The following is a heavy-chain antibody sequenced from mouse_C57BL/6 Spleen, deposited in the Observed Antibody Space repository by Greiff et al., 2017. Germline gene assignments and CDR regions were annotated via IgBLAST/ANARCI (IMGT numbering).Heavy chain of an antibody. CDR1: GFSLTSYG. D-gene: IGHD2-5*01. CDR2: IWRGGST. CDR3: AKTGGYSNYWYFDV. Sequence: QVQLKESGPGLVQPSQSLSITCTVSGFSLTSYGVHWVRQSPGKGLEWLGVIWRGGSTDYNAAFMSRLSITKDNSKSQVFFKMNSLQADDTAIYYCAKTGGYSNYWYFDVWGTGTTVTVSS. V-gene: IGHV2-5*01. J-gene: IGHJ1*03.